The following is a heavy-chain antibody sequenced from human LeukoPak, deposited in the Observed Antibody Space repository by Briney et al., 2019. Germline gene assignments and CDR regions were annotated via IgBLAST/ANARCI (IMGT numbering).Heavy chain of an antibody. J-gene: IGHJ4*02. V-gene: IGHV3-23*01. Sequence: PGGSLRLSCAASGFTISTYAMHWVRQAPGKGLEWVSAISGSGGSTYYADSVKGRFTVSRDNAKNTLNLQMNSLRAEDTAVYYCARDKKSGESSEIDYWGQGTLVTVSS. CDR2: ISGSGGST. D-gene: IGHD3-10*01. CDR1: GFTISTYA. CDR3: ARDKKSGESSEIDY.